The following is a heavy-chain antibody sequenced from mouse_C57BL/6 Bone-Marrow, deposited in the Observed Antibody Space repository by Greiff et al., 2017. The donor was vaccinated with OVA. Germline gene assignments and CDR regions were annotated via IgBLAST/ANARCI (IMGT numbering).Heavy chain of an antibody. D-gene: IGHD1-1*01. J-gene: IGHJ1*03. V-gene: IGHV1-5*01. CDR3: TRTVYYGSSYVGFDV. Sequence: EVQLKESGTVLARPGASVKMSCKTSGYTFTSYWMHWVKQRPGQGLEWIGAIYPGNSDTSYNQKFKGKGKLTAVTSASTAYMELSSLTNEDSAVYYCTRTVYYGSSYVGFDVWGTGTTVTVSS. CDR2: IYPGNSDT. CDR1: GYTFTSYW.